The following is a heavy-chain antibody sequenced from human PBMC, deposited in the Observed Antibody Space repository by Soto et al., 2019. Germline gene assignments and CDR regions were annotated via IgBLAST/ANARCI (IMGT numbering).Heavy chain of an antibody. J-gene: IGHJ4*02. CDR3: AGRPEIHPR. D-gene: IGHD1-26*01. V-gene: IGHV4-4*02. Sequence: QVHLQESGPGLVKPSETLSLTCAISGGSTSSSDWWTWVRQPPGEGLEWIGEIHRDGVTNYNSSLKSRLTISLDQSRNQFSLSLTSVTDADAAVYFCAGRPEIHPRWGQGILVPVSS. CDR2: IHRDGVT. CDR1: GGSTSSSDW.